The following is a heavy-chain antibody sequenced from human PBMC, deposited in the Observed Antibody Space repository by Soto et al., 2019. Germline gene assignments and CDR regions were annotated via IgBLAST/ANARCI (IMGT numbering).Heavy chain of an antibody. CDR1: GGSISSYY. CDR3: AGIAARGGFDI. J-gene: IGHJ3*02. D-gene: IGHD6-25*01. V-gene: IGHV4-59*01. CDR2: IYYSGST. Sequence: SETLSLTCTVSGGSISSYYWSWIRQPPGKGLEWIGYIYYSGSTNYSPSLKSRVTISVDTSKNQFSLKLSSVTAADTAVYYCAGIAARGGFDIWGQGTMVTVSS.